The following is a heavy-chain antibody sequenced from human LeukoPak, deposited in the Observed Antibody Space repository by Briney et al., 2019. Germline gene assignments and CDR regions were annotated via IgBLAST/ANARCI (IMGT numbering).Heavy chain of an antibody. CDR3: ARHRLRGYYDILTGYNNWFDP. D-gene: IGHD3-9*01. J-gene: IGHJ5*02. Sequence: PSETLSLTCAVYGGSFSGYYWSWIRQPPGKGLEWIGEINHSGSTNYNPSLKSRVTISVDTSKNQFSLKLSSVTAADTAVYYCARHRLRGYYDILTGYNNWFDPWGQGTLVTVSS. V-gene: IGHV4-34*01. CDR2: INHSGST. CDR1: GGSFSGYY.